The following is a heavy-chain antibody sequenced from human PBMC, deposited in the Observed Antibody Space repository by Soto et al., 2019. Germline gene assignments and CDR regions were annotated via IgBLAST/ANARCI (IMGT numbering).Heavy chain of an antibody. CDR1: GYTFTGYY. J-gene: IGHJ5*02. CDR3: AREVVVAATGWFDL. V-gene: IGHV1-2*04. D-gene: IGHD2-15*01. CDR2: INPNSGGT. Sequence: ASVKVSCKASGYTFTGYYMHWVRQAPGQGLEWMGWINPNSGGTNYAQKFQGWVTMTRDTSISTAYMELSRLRSDDTAVYYCAREVVVAATGWFDLWGQGTLVTVSS.